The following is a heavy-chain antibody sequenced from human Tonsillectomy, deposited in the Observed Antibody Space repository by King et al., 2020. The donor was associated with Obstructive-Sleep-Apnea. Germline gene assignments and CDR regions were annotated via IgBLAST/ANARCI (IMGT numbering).Heavy chain of an antibody. D-gene: IGHD2-2*01. Sequence: VQLVESGGGVVQPGRSLRLSCAASGFTFSSYAMHWVRQAQGKGLEWVAGTAYDGSNEYFADSVRVRFSISRDNSKNKLYLQMTSLSVEDTAVYFCARGRHDIVVLPAAIDYWGQGTLVTVSS. CDR2: TAYDGSNE. J-gene: IGHJ4*02. CDR1: GFTFSSYA. CDR3: ARGRHDIVVLPAAIDY. V-gene: IGHV3-30-3*01.